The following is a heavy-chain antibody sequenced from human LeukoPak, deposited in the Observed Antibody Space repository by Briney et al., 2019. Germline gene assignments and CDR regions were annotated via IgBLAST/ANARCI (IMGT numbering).Heavy chain of an antibody. CDR1: GFTFSNAW. J-gene: IGHJ4*02. D-gene: IGHD3-3*01. CDR2: IKSKTDGGTT. Sequence: GGSLRLSCAASGFTFSNAWMSWVRQAPGKGLEWVGRIKSKTDGGTTDYAAPVKGRFTISRDDSKNTLYLQMNSLKTEDTAVYYCKFWSGYPRRNLQYWGQGTLVTVSS. V-gene: IGHV3-15*01. CDR3: KFWSGYPRRNLQY.